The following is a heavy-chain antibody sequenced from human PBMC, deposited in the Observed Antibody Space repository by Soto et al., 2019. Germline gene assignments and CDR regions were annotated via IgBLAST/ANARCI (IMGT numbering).Heavy chain of an antibody. CDR1: GYTFTSYG. J-gene: IGHJ3*02. D-gene: IGHD2-2*01. CDR2: ISAYNGNT. V-gene: IGHV1-18*01. CDR3: ARVEDIVVVPAAMAYAFDI. Sequence: ASVKVSCKASGYTFTSYGISWVRQAPGQGLEWMGWISAYNGNTNYAQKLQGRVTMTTDTSTSTAYMELRSLRSDDTAVYYCARVEDIVVVPAAMAYAFDIWGQGTMVTVS.